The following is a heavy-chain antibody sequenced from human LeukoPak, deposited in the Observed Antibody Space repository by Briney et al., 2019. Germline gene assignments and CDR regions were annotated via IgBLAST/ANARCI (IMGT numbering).Heavy chain of an antibody. CDR2: ISGSGGST. V-gene: IGHV3-23*01. J-gene: IGHJ4*02. Sequence: PGGSLRLSCAASGFTFSSYWMHWVRQAPGKGLEWVSAISGSGGSTYYADSVKGRFTISRDNSKNTLYLQMNSLRAEDTAVYYCARGSIVGATFDYFDYWGQGTLVTVSS. CDR1: GFTFSSYW. CDR3: ARGSIVGATFDYFDY. D-gene: IGHD1-26*01.